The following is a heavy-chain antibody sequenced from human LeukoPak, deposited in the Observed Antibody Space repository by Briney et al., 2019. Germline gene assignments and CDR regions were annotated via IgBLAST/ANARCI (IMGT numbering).Heavy chain of an antibody. V-gene: IGHV4-34*01. Sequence: PSETLSLTCAVYGGSFSGYYWSWIRQPPGKGLEWIGEINHSGSTNYNPSLKSRVTISVDTSKNQFSLKLSSVTAADTAVYYCGGGYSYGYFDYWGQGTLVTVSS. CDR3: GGGYSYGYFDY. CDR1: GGSFSGYY. J-gene: IGHJ4*02. CDR2: INHSGST. D-gene: IGHD5-18*01.